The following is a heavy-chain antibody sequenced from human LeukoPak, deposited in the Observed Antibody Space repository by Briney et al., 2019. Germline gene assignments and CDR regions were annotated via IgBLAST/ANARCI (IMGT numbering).Heavy chain of an antibody. J-gene: IGHJ6*02. D-gene: IGHD3-3*01. CDR1: GFTFSSYA. CDR3: AKWVTYYDFWSGYLGEDIDYYYYYGMDV. V-gene: IGHV3-23*01. CDR2: ISGRGGGT. Sequence: GGSLRLSCAASGFTFSSYAMSWVRQAPGKGLEWVSAISGRGGGTYYADSVKGRFTISRDNSKNTLYLQMNSLRAEDTAVYYCAKWVTYYDFWSGYLGEDIDYYYYYGMDVWGQGTTVTVSS.